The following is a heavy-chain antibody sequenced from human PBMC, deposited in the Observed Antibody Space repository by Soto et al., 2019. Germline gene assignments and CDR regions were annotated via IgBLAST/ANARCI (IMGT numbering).Heavy chain of an antibody. CDR1: GFTFSSYS. J-gene: IGHJ6*02. CDR2: ISYDGSNK. D-gene: IGHD6-13*01. Sequence: QVQLVESGGGVVQPGRSLRLSCAASGFTFSSYSMHWVRQAPGKGLEWVAVISYDGSNKYYADSVKGRFTISRDNSKNTLYLQMNSLRAEDTAVYYCAKDLFNVLVAAAVLGYYGMDVWGQGTTVTVSS. CDR3: AKDLFNVLVAAAVLGYYGMDV. V-gene: IGHV3-30*18.